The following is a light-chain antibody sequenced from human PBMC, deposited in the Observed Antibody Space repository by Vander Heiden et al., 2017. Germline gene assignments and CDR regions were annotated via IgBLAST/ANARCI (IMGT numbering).Light chain of an antibody. CDR1: QNVGTS. CDR2: GPS. Sequence: EIVTPQSPATLSASPGDRVTLSCWASQNVGTSLAWYQQKPAQAPRLLIYGPSTRATGVPARFSSYGSGTEFSLTINSLQSEDFAVYYCQQYLKWPYTFGQGTNLEIK. J-gene: IGKJ2*01. CDR3: QQYLKWPYT. V-gene: IGKV3-15*01.